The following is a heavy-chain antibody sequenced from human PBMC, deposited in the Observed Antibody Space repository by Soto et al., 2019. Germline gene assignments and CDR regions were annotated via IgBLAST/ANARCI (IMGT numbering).Heavy chain of an antibody. V-gene: IGHV3-74*01. Sequence: GGSLRLSCAASGFTFSNYWMHWVRQVSGKGLEWVTYISSDGSSTRYAGSVKGRFTISRDNAKNTLFLQADSLRAEDTAVYYCTRGRYCTDASCYNSRFDPWGQGTLVTVSS. D-gene: IGHD2-15*01. CDR3: TRGRYCTDASCYNSRFDP. CDR1: GFTFSNYW. J-gene: IGHJ5*02. CDR2: ISSDGSST.